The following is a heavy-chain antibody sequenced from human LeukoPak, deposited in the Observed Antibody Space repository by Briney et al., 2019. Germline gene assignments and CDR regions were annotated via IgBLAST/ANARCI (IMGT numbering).Heavy chain of an antibody. CDR1: GGSISSSSYY. V-gene: IGHV4-39*07. J-gene: IGHJ4*02. CDR2: MYYSGST. D-gene: IGHD2-8*01. CDR3: ARELWVYYFDY. Sequence: PSETLSLTCSVSGGSISSSSYYWGWIRQPPGKGLEWIGSMYYSGSTFYNPSLKSRVTISVDTSKNQVSLELRSVTAADTAVYYCARELWVYYFDYWGQGTLVTVSS.